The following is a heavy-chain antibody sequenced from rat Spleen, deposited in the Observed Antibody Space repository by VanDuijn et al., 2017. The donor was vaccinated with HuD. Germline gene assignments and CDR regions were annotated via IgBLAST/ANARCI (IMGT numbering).Heavy chain of an antibody. CDR3: ARPYYGYNYYFDY. D-gene: IGHD1-9*01. J-gene: IGHJ2*01. Sequence: EVQLVESDGGLVQPGRSLKLSCAASGFTFSDYYMAWVRQAPTKGLEWVATISYDGSSTYYRDSVKGRFTISRDNAKSTLYLQMDSLRSEDTATYYCARPYYGYNYYFDYWGQGVMVTVSS. V-gene: IGHV5-29*01. CDR1: GFTFSDYY. CDR2: ISYDGSST.